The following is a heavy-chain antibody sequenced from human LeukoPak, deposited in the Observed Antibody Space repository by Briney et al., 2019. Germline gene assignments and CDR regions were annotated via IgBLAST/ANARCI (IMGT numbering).Heavy chain of an antibody. Sequence: PSETLSLTCTVSGGSISSGGYYWSWIRQDPGKGLEWIGYIYYSGSTYYNPSLKSRVTISVDTSKNQFSLKLSSVTAADTAVYYCARGVVNDWFDPWGQGTLVTVSS. J-gene: IGHJ5*02. CDR2: IYYSGST. V-gene: IGHV4-31*03. CDR3: ARGVVNDWFDP. CDR1: GGSISSGGYY. D-gene: IGHD3-3*01.